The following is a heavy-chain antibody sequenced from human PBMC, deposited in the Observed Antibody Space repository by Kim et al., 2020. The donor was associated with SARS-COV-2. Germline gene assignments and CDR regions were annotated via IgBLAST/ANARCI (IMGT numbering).Heavy chain of an antibody. CDR1: GFTFSSYA. CDR2: ISYAGSNK. J-gene: IGHJ4*02. CDR3: ARDRVVATVTKAFDY. Sequence: GGSLRLSCAASGFTFSSYAMHWVRQAPGKGLEWVAVISYAGSNKYYADSVKGRFTISGDNSKNTLYLQMNSLRAEDTAVYYCARDRVVATVTKAFDYWGQGTLVTVSS. D-gene: IGHD4-17*01. V-gene: IGHV3-30-3*01.